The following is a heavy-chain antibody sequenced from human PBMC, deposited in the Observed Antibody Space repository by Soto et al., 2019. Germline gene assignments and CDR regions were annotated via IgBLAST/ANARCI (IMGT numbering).Heavy chain of an antibody. J-gene: IGHJ6*02. CDR1: GFTFSSYD. D-gene: IGHD3-3*01. Sequence: GGSLRLSCAASGFTFSSYDMHWVRQATGKGLEWVSAIGTAGDTYYPGSVKGRFTISRENAKNSLYLQMNSLRAEDTAVYYCARHGTIFGVVYGMDVWGQGTTVTLSS. CDR3: ARHGTIFGVVYGMDV. CDR2: IGTAGDT. V-gene: IGHV3-13*01.